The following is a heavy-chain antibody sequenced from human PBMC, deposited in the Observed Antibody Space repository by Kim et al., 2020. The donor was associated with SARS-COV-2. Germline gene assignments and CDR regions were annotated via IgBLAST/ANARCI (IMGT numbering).Heavy chain of an antibody. V-gene: IGHV1-18*04. CDR2: ISAYNGNT. D-gene: IGHD6-6*01. CDR1: GYTFTSYG. CDR3: ARCSSIAARPDYYYYGMDV. J-gene: IGHJ6*02. Sequence: ASVKVSCKASGYTFTSYGISWVRQAPGQGLEWMGWISAYNGNTNYAQKLQGRVTMTTDTSTSTAYMELRSLRSDDTAVYYCARCSSIAARPDYYYYGMDVWGQGTTVTVSS.